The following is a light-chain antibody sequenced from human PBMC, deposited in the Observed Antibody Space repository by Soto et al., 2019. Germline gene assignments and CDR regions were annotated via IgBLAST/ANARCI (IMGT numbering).Light chain of an antibody. CDR1: QSVTGS. CDR2: RAS. J-gene: IGKJ4*01. Sequence: EIVLTQSPATLSLSPGERATLSCRASQSVTGSVAWYQQKPGQSPRLLMYRASDRASGIPARFTGSGSGTEFTLTINSLEPEDFAVYYCQQRAKWPPTFGGGTKVEIK. CDR3: QQRAKWPPT. V-gene: IGKV3-11*01.